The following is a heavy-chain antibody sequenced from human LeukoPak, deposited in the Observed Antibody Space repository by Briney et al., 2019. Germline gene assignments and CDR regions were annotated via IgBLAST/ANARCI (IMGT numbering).Heavy chain of an antibody. CDR3: ARVPNYYDSSPYAFDI. CDR1: GGSISSYY. V-gene: IGHV4-59*08. Sequence: SETLSLTCTVSGGSISSYYWSWIRQPPGKGLEWIGYIYYSGSTNYNPSLKSRVTISVDTSKNQFSLKLSSVTAADTAVYYCARVPNYYDSSPYAFDIWGQGTMVTVSS. D-gene: IGHD3-22*01. J-gene: IGHJ3*02. CDR2: IYYSGST.